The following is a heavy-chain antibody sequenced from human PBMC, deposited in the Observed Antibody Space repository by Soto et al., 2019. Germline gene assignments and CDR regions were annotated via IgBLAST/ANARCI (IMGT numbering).Heavy chain of an antibody. CDR1: GFTFSSYW. Sequence: PGESLKISCAASGFTFSSYWMHWVRQAPGKGLVWVSRINPDGSATNYADSVKGRFTISRDNAKNTLYLQMNSLRAEDTAVFYCGRGGSDSPMAPGYWGQGTLVTSP. J-gene: IGHJ4*02. CDR2: INPDGSAT. CDR3: GRGGSDSPMAPGY. D-gene: IGHD5-18*01. V-gene: IGHV3-74*01.